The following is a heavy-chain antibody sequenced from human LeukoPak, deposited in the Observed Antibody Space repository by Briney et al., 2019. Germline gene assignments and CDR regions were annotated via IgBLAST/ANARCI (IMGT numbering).Heavy chain of an antibody. D-gene: IGHD6-25*01. J-gene: IGHJ6*03. Sequence: GGSLRLSCAASGFTFSSYSMNWVRQAPGKGLEWVSYISSSSSTIYYADSVKGRFTISRDNSKNTLYLQMNSLRAEDTAVYYCAKAPALYSYYYMDVWGKGTTVAVSS. CDR1: GFTFSSYS. V-gene: IGHV3-48*01. CDR3: AKAPALYSYYYMDV. CDR2: ISSSSSTI.